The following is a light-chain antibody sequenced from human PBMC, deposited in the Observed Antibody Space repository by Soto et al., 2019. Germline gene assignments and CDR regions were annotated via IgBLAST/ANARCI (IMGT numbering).Light chain of an antibody. Sequence: QSALTQPASVSGSPGQSIAISCTGTSSDVGGYNYVSWYQQHPGKAPKLMIHEVSNRPSGISDRFSGSKSGNTASLPISWLQADDEADYYCSSHTRYSTRVFGTGTKLTVL. CDR3: SSHTRYSTRV. J-gene: IGLJ1*01. CDR2: EVS. V-gene: IGLV2-14*01. CDR1: SSDVGGYNY.